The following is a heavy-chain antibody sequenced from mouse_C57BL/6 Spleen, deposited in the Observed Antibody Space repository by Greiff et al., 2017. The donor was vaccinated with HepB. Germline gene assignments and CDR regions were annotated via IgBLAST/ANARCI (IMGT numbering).Heavy chain of an antibody. J-gene: IGHJ4*01. D-gene: IGHD2-2*01. CDR3: TREEAYGYDRGVYAMDY. CDR1: GFTFSSHA. Sequence: EVKLVESGEGLVKPGGSLKLSCAASGFTFSSHAMSWVRQTPEKRLEWVAYISSGGDYIYYADTVKGRFTISRDNARNTLYLQMSSLKSEDTAMYYCTREEAYGYDRGVYAMDYWGQGTSVTVSS. CDR2: ISSGGDYI. V-gene: IGHV5-9-1*02.